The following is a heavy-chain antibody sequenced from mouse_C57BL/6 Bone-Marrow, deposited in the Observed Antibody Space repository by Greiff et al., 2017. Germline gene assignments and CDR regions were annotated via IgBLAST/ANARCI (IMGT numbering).Heavy chain of an antibody. V-gene: IGHV3-6*01. CDR3: ARGDYYVSSCHFDV. CDR2: ISYDGSN. J-gene: IGHJ1*03. CDR1: GYSITSGYY. Sequence: EVQLQESGPGLVKPSQSLSLTCSVTGYSITSGYYWNWIRQFPGNKLEWMGYISYDGSNNYNPSLKNRISITPDTSKTQFFLKLNSVTTEDTATYYCARGDYYVSSCHFDVWGTGTTVTVSS. D-gene: IGHD1-1*01.